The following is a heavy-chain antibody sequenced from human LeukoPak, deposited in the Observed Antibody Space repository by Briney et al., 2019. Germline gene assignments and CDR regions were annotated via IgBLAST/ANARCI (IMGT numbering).Heavy chain of an antibody. V-gene: IGHV3-23*01. Sequence: GGSLRLSCAASGFTFSSYAMSWVRQAPGKGLEWVSAISGSGGSTYYADSVKGRFTISRDNSKNTLYLQMNSLRAEDTAVYYCAKGLPPYDFRSGYSYYFDYWGQGTLVTVSS. CDR2: ISGSGGST. CDR1: GFTFSSYA. D-gene: IGHD3-3*01. J-gene: IGHJ4*02. CDR3: AKGLPPYDFRSGYSYYFDY.